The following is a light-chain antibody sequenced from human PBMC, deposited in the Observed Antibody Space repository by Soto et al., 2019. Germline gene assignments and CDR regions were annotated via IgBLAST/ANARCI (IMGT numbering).Light chain of an antibody. CDR3: QQRNIWPPVT. V-gene: IGKV3D-20*02. J-gene: IGKJ5*01. CDR2: GAF. CDR1: QSVSSSY. Sequence: EIVMTQSPSTLSVSPVERSTLSCMAIQSVSSSYLSWYQQKPGQPPRLLIYGAFNRAAGIPARFSGSGSGTDFTLTISSLEPEDSAVYYCQQRNIWPPVTLGQGTRLEIK.